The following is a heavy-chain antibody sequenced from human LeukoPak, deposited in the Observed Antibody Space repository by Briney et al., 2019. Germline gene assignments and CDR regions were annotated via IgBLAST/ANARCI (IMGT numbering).Heavy chain of an antibody. J-gene: IGHJ3*01. CDR1: GFTFSSYA. Sequence: GGSLRLSYAASGFTFSSYAMSWVRQAPGKGLEWVSSISDNGGNTYYADSVKGRFTISRDNSKNTLYLQMNSLRVEDAAVYYCANEYSKGDVWGQGTMVTVSS. CDR3: ANEYSKGDV. CDR2: ISDNGGNT. V-gene: IGHV3-23*01. D-gene: IGHD1-26*01.